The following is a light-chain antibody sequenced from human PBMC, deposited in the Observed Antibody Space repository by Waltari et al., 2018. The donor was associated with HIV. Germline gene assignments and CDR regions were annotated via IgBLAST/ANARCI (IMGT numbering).Light chain of an antibody. J-gene: IGKJ5*01. CDR2: DVS. CDR1: QSVSSF. V-gene: IGKV3-11*01. Sequence: EIVLTQSPRTLSLSHGERATLPCRAGQSVSSFLAWYHQKPGQAPRLLIYDVSNRATGISDRFTGSGFGTDFTLTINYLEPEDSGIYYCQQRRNWPVTFGQGTRLEIK. CDR3: QQRRNWPVT.